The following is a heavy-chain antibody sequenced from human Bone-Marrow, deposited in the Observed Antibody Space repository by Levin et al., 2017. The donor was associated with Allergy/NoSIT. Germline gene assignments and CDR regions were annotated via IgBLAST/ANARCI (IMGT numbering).Heavy chain of an antibody. CDR3: TRSTAVPYYYYYYGMDV. D-gene: IGHD2-2*01. V-gene: IGHV3-49*03. CDR2: IRSKAYGGTT. J-gene: IGHJ6*02. CDR1: GFTFGDYA. Sequence: GGSLRLSCTASGFTFGDYAMSWFRQAPGKGLEWVGFIRSKAYGGTTEYAASVKGRFTISRDDSKSIAYLQMNSLKTEDTAVYYCTRSTAVPYYYYYYGMDVWGQGTTVTVSS.